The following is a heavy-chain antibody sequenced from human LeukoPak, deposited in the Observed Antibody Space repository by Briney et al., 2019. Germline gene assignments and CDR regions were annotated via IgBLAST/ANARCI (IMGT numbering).Heavy chain of an antibody. V-gene: IGHV4-59*01. Sequence: TETLSLTCTVSGGSISSYYWSWIRQPPGKGLEWIGYIYYSGSTNYNPSLKSRVTISVDTSKNQFSLKLSSVTAADTAVYYCASLYGSGRRFDPWGQGTLVTVSS. D-gene: IGHD3-10*01. CDR2: IYYSGST. J-gene: IGHJ5*02. CDR1: GGSISSYY. CDR3: ASLYGSGRRFDP.